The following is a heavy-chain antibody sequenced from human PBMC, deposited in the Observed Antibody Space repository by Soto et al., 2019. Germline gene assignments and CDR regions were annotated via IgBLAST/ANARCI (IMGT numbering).Heavy chain of an antibody. CDR3: ARDPFDMYYYYGMDV. CDR1: GFTFSSYE. CDR2: ISSSGRTI. J-gene: IGHJ6*02. V-gene: IGHV3-48*03. Sequence: RVSCAASGFTFSSYEMNWVRQAPGKGLEWVSYISSSGRTINYADSVKGRFTISRDNAKNSLYLRMHSLRAEDTAVYYCARDPFDMYYYYGMDVRGPGTPLTVSS.